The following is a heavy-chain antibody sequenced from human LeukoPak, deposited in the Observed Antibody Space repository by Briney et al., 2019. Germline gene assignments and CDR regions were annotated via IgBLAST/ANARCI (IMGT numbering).Heavy chain of an antibody. CDR3: ARDTDYDILTGYSPSGY. CDR2: IYHSGST. J-gene: IGHJ4*02. Sequence: SETLSLTCTVSGYSISSGYYWGWIQQPPGKGLEWIGSIYHSGSTYYNPSLKSRVSISVDTSKNQFSLKLGSVTAADTAVYYCARDTDYDILTGYSPSGYWGQGTLVTVSS. V-gene: IGHV4-38-2*02. CDR1: GYSISSGYY. D-gene: IGHD3-9*01.